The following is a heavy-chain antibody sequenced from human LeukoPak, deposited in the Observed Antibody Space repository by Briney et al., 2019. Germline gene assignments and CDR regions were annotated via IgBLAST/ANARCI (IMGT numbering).Heavy chain of an antibody. D-gene: IGHD3-22*01. CDR3: ARGSTYYDSSGQVPFDY. V-gene: IGHV3-48*01. Sequence: GGSLRLSCEVSGFTLSRLIIHWVRQAPGKGLEWGSYISSSSSTIYYADSVKGRFTISRDNAKNSLYLQMNSLRAEDTAVYYCARGSTYYDSSGQVPFDYWGQGTLVTVSS. CDR2: ISSSSSTI. J-gene: IGHJ4*02. CDR1: GFTLSRLI.